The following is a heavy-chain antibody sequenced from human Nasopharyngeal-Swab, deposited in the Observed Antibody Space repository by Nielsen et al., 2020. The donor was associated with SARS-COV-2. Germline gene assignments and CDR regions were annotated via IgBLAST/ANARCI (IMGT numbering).Heavy chain of an antibody. D-gene: IGHD4-17*01. J-gene: IGHJ4*02. CDR2: ISSSGSTI. Sequence: GGSLRLSCAASGFTFSSYEMNWVRQAPGKGLEWVSYISSSGSTIYYADSVKGRFTISRDNAKNSLYLQMNSLRAEDTAVYYCARAKPGGDYAFDYWGQGTLVTVSS. CDR3: ARAKPGGDYAFDY. V-gene: IGHV3-48*03. CDR1: GFTFSSYE.